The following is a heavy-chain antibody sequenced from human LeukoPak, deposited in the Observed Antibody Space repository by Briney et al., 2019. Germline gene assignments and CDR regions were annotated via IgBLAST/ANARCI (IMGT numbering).Heavy chain of an antibody. D-gene: IGHD5-18*01. CDR2: ISGSGGST. J-gene: IGHJ4*02. Sequence: AGSLRLSCAASGVTFSSYAMSWVRQPPGKGLEWVSAISGSGGSTYYTDSVKSRFTISRDNSKNTLYLQMNSLTAADTAVYYCSKVEDSYGYAGEVDYWCQGTLVTVSS. V-gene: IGHV3-23*01. CDR3: SKVEDSYGYAGEVDY. CDR1: GVTFSSYA.